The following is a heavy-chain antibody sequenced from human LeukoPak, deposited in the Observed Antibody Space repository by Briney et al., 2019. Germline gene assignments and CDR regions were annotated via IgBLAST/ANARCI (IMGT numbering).Heavy chain of an antibody. CDR1: GYTFTGYY. Sequence: ASVKVSCKASGYTFTGYYMHWVRQAPGQGLEWMGWINPDSGGTNYAQKFQGRVTMTRDTSISTAYMELSRLRSDDTAVYYCARERKTSSPVDYWGQGTLVTVSS. CDR3: ARERKTSSPVDY. CDR2: INPDSGGT. J-gene: IGHJ4*02. V-gene: IGHV1-2*02. D-gene: IGHD6-19*01.